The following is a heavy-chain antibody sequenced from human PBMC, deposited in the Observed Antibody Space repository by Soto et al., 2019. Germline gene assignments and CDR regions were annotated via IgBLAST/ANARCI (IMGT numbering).Heavy chain of an antibody. CDR3: ARGDCSGGSCYFTY. D-gene: IGHD2-15*01. Sequence: SETLSLTCAVYGGSFSGYYWSWIRQPPGKGLEWIGEINHSGSTNYNPSLKSRVTISVDTSKNQFSLKLSSVTAADTAVYYCARGDCSGGSCYFTYWGQGTLVTVSS. CDR2: INHSGST. J-gene: IGHJ4*02. CDR1: GGSFSGYY. V-gene: IGHV4-34*01.